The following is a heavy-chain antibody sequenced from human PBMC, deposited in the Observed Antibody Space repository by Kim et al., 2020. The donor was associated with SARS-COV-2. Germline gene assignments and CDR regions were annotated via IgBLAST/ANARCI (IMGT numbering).Heavy chain of an antibody. V-gene: IGHV3-23*01. CDR1: GFTFSSYA. J-gene: IGHJ4*02. D-gene: IGHD6-6*01. Sequence: GGSLRLSCAASGFTFSSYAMSWVRRAPGKGLEWVSATSGSGGSTYYADSVKGRFTISRDNSKNTLYLQMNSLRSEDTAVYYCTCGGDSSSSQDYWGQGTLVTVSS. CDR3: TCGGDSSSSQDY. CDR2: TSGSGGST.